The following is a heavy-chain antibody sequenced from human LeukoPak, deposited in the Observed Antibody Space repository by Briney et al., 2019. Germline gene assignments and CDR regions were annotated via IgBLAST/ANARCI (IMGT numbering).Heavy chain of an antibody. D-gene: IGHD2-2*01. Sequence: GGSLRLSCVASGFTFRTYGMHWVRQAPGKGLEWVAFIRFDGNTEKYADSVKGRFTISRDNAKNSLYLQMNSLRAEDTAVYYCARGRLCSSTSCEFYDAFDIWGQGTMVTVSA. CDR1: GFTFRTYG. CDR2: IRFDGNTE. J-gene: IGHJ3*02. CDR3: ARGRLCSSTSCEFYDAFDI. V-gene: IGHV3-30*02.